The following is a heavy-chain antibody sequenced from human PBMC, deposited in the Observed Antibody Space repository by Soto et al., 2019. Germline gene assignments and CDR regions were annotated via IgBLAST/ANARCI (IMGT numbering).Heavy chain of an antibody. CDR1: GFTFSSYA. Sequence: EVQLLESGGGLVQPGGSLRLSCAASGFTFSSYAMSWVRQAPGKGLEWVSAISGSGGSTYYADSVKGRFTISRDNSTNTLYLQMNSLRAEDTAVYYCAKDLLGEEIMITFGGVIVIDAFDIWGQGTMVTVSS. D-gene: IGHD3-16*02. CDR2: ISGSGGST. CDR3: AKDLLGEEIMITFGGVIVIDAFDI. J-gene: IGHJ3*02. V-gene: IGHV3-23*01.